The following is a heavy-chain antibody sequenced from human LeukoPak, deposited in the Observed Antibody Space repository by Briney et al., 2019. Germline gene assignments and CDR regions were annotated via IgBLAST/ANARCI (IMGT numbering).Heavy chain of an antibody. CDR1: GYTFTSYG. CDR3: AARGPNREWEPQSQWDDAFDI. Sequence: ASVKVSCKASGYTFTSYGISWVRQAPGQGLEWMGWISAYNGNTNYAQKLQGRVTMTTDTSTSTAYMELRSLRSDDTAVYYCAARGPNREWEPQSQWDDAFDIWGQGTMVTVSS. D-gene: IGHD1-26*01. CDR2: ISAYNGNT. J-gene: IGHJ3*02. V-gene: IGHV1-18*01.